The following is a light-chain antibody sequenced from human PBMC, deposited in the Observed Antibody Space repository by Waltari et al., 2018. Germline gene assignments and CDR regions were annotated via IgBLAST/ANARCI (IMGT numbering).Light chain of an antibody. V-gene: IGKV4-1*01. Sequence: DIVMTQSPDSLAVVLGERATTNCKSGQSVFHTNNKNYLAWYQQKPAQPPKLLIYWASTRESGVPDRFSCSGSGTDFTLAISSLQAEDVAVYYCQQYYSTPNTFGQGTKVEIK. CDR3: QQYYSTPNT. CDR2: WAS. J-gene: IGKJ2*01. CDR1: QSVFHTNNKNY.